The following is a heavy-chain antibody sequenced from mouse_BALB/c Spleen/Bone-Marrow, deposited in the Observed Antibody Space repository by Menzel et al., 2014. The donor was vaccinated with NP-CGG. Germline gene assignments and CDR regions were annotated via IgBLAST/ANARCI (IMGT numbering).Heavy chain of an antibody. J-gene: IGHJ3*01. CDR2: IRRESNNYAT. CDR3: VGYPFAD. Sequence: EVQGVESGGGLVQPKGSLRLSCAAPGFTFNANAMNWVRQAPGKGLEWVARIRRESNNYATYYADSVQDRFTISRDDSQSMLDLQMNNLKTGDTAVYYCVGYPFADWGRETLVAVSA. V-gene: IGHV10S3*01. CDR1: GFTFNANA. D-gene: IGHD2-2*01.